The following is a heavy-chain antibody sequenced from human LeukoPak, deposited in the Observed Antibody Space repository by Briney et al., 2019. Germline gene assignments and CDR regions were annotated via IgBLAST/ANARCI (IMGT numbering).Heavy chain of an antibody. D-gene: IGHD6-19*01. CDR2: IDSDGSST. CDR1: GFTFSSYW. CDR3: ARDSQLTSDWSLNWFDP. Sequence: GGSLRLSCAASGFTFSSYWMHWVRQAPGKGLVWLSRIDSDGSSTNYADAVKGRFTISRDNAKNTLYLQMNSLRAEDTAVYSCARDSQLTSDWSLNWFDPWGQGTLVTVSS. J-gene: IGHJ5*02. V-gene: IGHV3-74*01.